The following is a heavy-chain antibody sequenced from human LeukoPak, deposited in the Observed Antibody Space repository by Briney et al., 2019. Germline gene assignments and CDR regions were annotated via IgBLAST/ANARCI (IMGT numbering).Heavy chain of an antibody. CDR2: ISSSSSYI. CDR3: ARSGAVAGHFDY. V-gene: IGHV3-21*01. CDR1: GFTFSIYS. Sequence: PGGSLRLSCAASGFTFSIYSMNWVRQAPGKGLEWVSSISSSSSYIYYADSMKGRFTISRDNAKNSLYLQMNSLRAEDKAVYYCARSGAVAGHFDYWGQGTLVTVSS. J-gene: IGHJ4*02. D-gene: IGHD6-19*01.